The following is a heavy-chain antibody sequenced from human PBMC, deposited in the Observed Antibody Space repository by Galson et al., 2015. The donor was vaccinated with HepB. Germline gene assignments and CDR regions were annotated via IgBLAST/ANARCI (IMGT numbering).Heavy chain of an antibody. V-gene: IGHV1-18*01. CDR1: GYTFSSYP. J-gene: IGHJ5*02. CDR3: ARGARVAVVNGTLNNWFDP. D-gene: IGHD2-15*01. CDR2: ISAYDSST. Sequence: SVKVSCKASGYTFSSYPIAWVRQAPGQGLEWMGWISAYDSSTSYAQKLQGRVTITTETSTTTAYMELRSLRSDDTAVYYCARGARVAVVNGTLNNWFDPWGQGTLVTVSS.